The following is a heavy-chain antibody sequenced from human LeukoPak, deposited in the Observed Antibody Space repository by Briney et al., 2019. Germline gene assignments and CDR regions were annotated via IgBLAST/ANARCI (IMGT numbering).Heavy chain of an antibody. CDR1: GYSFTSYW. V-gene: IGHV5-51*01. Sequence: GESLKISCKGSGYSFTSYWIGWVRQMPGKGLEWMGIIYPGDSDTRYSPSFQGQVTISADKSIRTAYLQWSSLKASDTAMYYCARGSLRFLEWLPYFDYWGQGTLVTVSS. J-gene: IGHJ4*02. D-gene: IGHD3-3*01. CDR3: ARGSLRFLEWLPYFDY. CDR2: IYPGDSDT.